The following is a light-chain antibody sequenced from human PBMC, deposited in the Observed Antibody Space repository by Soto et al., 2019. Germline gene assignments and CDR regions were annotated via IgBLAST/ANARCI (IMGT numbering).Light chain of an antibody. CDR1: QSVSSWN. Sequence: EIVLTQSPGTVSLSPGERATLSCRASQSVSSWNLAWYRQKPDQAPSLLIFGASNRATGIPDRFSGSGSGTDFTLTISRLEPEDCAVYYCLRYGDSPPAYTFGQGTKLEIK. J-gene: IGKJ2*01. CDR3: LRYGDSPPAYT. CDR2: GAS. V-gene: IGKV3-20*01.